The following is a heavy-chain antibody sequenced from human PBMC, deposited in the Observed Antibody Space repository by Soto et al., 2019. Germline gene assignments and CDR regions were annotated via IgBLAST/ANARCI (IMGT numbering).Heavy chain of an antibody. CDR3: AKGGTAGYDFLSNPRGDGLTS. V-gene: IGHV1-8*01. J-gene: IGHJ5*02. D-gene: IGHD3-3*01. CDR1: GYTFANYD. CDR2: MSPATGLPKT. Sequence: QVQLLQSGAEVRRPGASVRVSCKASGYTFANYDVSWVRQAAGQGLAWMGWMSPATGLPKTTYLPQFRDRVIMTWDTSLATAYLDVHTLPSDDTAVYYCAKGGTAGYDFLSNPRGDGLTSWGQGTLVVVSS.